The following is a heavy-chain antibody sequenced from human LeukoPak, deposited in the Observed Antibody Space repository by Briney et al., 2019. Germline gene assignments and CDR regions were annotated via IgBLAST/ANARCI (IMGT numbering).Heavy chain of an antibody. CDR2: ISNDGSDK. CDR1: GFTFSSYS. CDR3: ARDPNRLADYGGADFDH. Sequence: PGGSLRLSCAASGFTFSSYSMHWVRQAPGNGLEWVAVISNDGSDKYYADSVKGRFIISRDNSKNTLSLQMNTLRPDDTAVFYCARDPNRLADYGGADFDHWGQGTLVTFSS. V-gene: IGHV3-30*04. D-gene: IGHD4-17*01. J-gene: IGHJ4*02.